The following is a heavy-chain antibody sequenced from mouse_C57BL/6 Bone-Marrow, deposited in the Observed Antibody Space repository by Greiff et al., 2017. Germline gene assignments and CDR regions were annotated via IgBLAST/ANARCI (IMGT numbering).Heavy chain of an antibody. Sequence: VQLQQSGAELMKPGASVKLSCKASGYTFTGYWIEWVKQRPGHGLEWIGEILPESGSTKYNEKFKGKATFTTDTSSNTAYMQLSSLTTEDSAIYSGAHCNYFYWEFDVWGTGTTVTVSS. V-gene: IGHV1-9*01. CDR2: ILPESGST. J-gene: IGHJ1*03. CDR1: GYTFTGYW. D-gene: IGHD2-1*01. CDR3: AHCNYFYWEFDV.